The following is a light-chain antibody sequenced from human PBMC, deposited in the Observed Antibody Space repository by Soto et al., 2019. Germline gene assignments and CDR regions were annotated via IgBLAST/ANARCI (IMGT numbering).Light chain of an antibody. CDR1: QSVSSY. CDR2: DAS. V-gene: IGKV3-11*01. CDR3: QQYNYWPPIT. Sequence: EIVLTQSPAALSSSPGERATLSCRASQSVSSYLAWYQQKPGQAPRLLIYDASNRATGIPARFSGSGSGTDFTLTISSLQSEDFAVYYCQQYNYWPPITFGQGTRREI. J-gene: IGKJ5*01.